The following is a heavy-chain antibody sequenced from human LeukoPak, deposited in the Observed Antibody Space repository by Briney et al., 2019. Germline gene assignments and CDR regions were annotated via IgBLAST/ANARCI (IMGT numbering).Heavy chain of an antibody. CDR2: IWPDGSNK. D-gene: IGHD2-2*01. CDR1: GFTFNSYG. Sequence: PGGSLRLSCAASGFTFNSYGMFWVRQAPGKGLEWVAFIWPDGSNKLYGDSVKGRFTISRDNSKNTVYLQTNSLRAEDTAVYYCARDYCRTTSCLESWGQGTLVTVSS. J-gene: IGHJ4*02. CDR3: ARDYCRTTSCLES. V-gene: IGHV3-33*01.